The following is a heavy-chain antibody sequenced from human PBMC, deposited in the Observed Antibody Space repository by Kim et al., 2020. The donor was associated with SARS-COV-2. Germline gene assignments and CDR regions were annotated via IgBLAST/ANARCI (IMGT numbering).Heavy chain of an antibody. CDR3: AKGGWDLLPCDF. D-gene: IGHD3-10*01. CDR2: ISGSGGST. CDR1: GFTSSSYA. J-gene: IGHJ4*02. V-gene: IGHV3-23*01. Sequence: GGSLRLSCAASGFTSSSYAISWVRQAPGKGLEWVSAISGSGGSTTYADSVKGRFTISRDNSKNTLYLQMNSLRAEDTAVYYCAKGGWDLLPCDFWGQGTLVTVSS.